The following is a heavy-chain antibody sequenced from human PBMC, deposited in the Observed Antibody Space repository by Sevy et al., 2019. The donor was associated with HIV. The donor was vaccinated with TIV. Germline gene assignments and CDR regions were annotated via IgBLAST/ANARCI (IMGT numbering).Heavy chain of an antibody. J-gene: IGHJ6*02. CDR2: ISYDGSNK. Sequence: GGSLRLSCAASGFTFSSYAMHWVRQAPGKGLEWVAVISYDGSNKYYADSVKGRFTISRDNSKNTLYLQMNSLRAEDTAGYYCAREVPTVTTASFDYYYYGMDVWGQGTTVTVSS. V-gene: IGHV3-30-3*01. D-gene: IGHD4-17*01. CDR1: GFTFSSYA. CDR3: AREVPTVTTASFDYYYYGMDV.